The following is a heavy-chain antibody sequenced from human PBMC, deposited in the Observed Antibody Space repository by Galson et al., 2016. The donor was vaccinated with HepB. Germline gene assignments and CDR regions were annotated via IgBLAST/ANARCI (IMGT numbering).Heavy chain of an antibody. CDR1: GFTFINYA. Sequence: SLRLSCAASGFTFINYAMTWVRQAPGKGLEWVANINQDGSEKYYVDSVKGRFTISRDNSKNTLYLQMNSLRVEDTAVYYCAKSSRGYCVGGSCQWFYFDSWGHGTLVTVSS. CDR2: INQDGSEK. V-gene: IGHV3-7*03. J-gene: IGHJ4*01. CDR3: AKSSRGYCVGGSCQWFYFDS. D-gene: IGHD2-15*01.